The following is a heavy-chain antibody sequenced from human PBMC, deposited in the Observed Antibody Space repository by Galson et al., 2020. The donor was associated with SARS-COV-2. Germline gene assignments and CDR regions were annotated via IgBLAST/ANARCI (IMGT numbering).Heavy chain of an antibody. CDR2: ISYDGSNK. Sequence: GGSLRLSCAASGFTFSSYGMHWVRQAPGKGLEWVAVISYDGSNKYYVDSVKGRFTISRDNSKNTLYLQMNSLRAEDTAVYYCAKEAERVVVITTGFDYWGQGTLVTVSS. CDR3: AKEAERVVVITTGFDY. D-gene: IGHD3-22*01. CDR1: GFTFSSYG. J-gene: IGHJ4*02. V-gene: IGHV3-30*18.